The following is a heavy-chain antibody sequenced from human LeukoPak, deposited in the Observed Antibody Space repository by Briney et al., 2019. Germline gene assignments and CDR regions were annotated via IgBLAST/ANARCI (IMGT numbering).Heavy chain of an antibody. CDR1: GFTFSSYW. J-gene: IGHJ4*02. CDR3: ARVGGRYSPLGY. CDR2: IKRDGSEK. V-gene: IGHV3-7*01. D-gene: IGHD3-16*02. Sequence: GGSLRLSCAASGFTFSSYWMSWVRQAPGKGLEWVANIKRDGSEKYYVDSVKGRFTISRDNAKNSLYLQMISLRAEDAAVYYCARVGGRYSPLGYWSQGTLVTVSS.